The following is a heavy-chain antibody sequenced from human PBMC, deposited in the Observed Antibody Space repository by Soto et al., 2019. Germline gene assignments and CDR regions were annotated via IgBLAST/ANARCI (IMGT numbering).Heavy chain of an antibody. CDR2: ISPYNGNT. CDR1: GYTFSSYD. J-gene: IGHJ4*01. CDR3: ARDTTVTTVFGY. Sequence: ASVKVSCKATGYTFSSYDISWARQAPGQGLEWMGWISPYNGNTKYAQKFQGRVTLTTDTSTSTAYMELRSLRSDDTAVYYCARDTTVTTVFGYWGQGTLVTVSS. V-gene: IGHV1-18*01. D-gene: IGHD4-17*01.